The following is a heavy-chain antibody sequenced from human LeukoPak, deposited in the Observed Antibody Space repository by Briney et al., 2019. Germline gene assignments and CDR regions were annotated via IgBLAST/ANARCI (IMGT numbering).Heavy chain of an antibody. D-gene: IGHD3-10*01. J-gene: IGHJ4*02. CDR1: GFTFSSYS. CDR2: ISSSSSYI. CDR3: ARLYTIGDPFDY. Sequence: GGSLTLSCAASGFTFSSYSMNWVRQAPGKGLEWVSSISSSSSYIYYADSVKGRLTISRDNAKNSLYLQMNSLRAEDTAVYYCARLYTIGDPFDYWGQGTLVTVSS. V-gene: IGHV3-21*01.